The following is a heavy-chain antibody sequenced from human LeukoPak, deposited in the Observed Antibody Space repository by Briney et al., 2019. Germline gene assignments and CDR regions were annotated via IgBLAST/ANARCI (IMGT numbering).Heavy chain of an antibody. Sequence: ASVKVSCKASGYTFTSYYMHWVRQAPGQGLEWMGIINPSGGSTSYAQKFQGRVTMTRDTSISTAYMELSRLRSDDTAVYYCARDVGMATIRGYYYYMDVWGKGTTVTISS. CDR1: GYTFTSYY. V-gene: IGHV1-46*01. CDR2: INPSGGST. D-gene: IGHD5-24*01. J-gene: IGHJ6*03. CDR3: ARDVGMATIRGYYYYMDV.